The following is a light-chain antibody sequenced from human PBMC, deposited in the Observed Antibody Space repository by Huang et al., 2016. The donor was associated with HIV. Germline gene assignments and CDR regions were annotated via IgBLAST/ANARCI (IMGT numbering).Light chain of an antibody. V-gene: IGKV3-20*01. J-gene: IGKJ4*01. Sequence: EIVLTQSPGTLSLSPGEGATLSCRASQTISSSFLAWYQQKPCQAPRLLIYGASSRATGIPDRFSGSGSETDFTLTISRLEPEDFAVYYCQQYGSPPSLTFGGGTKVEIK. CDR2: GAS. CDR3: QQYGSPPSLT. CDR1: QTISSSF.